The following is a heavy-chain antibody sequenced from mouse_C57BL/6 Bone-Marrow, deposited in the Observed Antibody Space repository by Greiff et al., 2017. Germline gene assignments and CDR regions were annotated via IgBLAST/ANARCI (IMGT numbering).Heavy chain of an antibody. CDR2: ISNLAYSI. D-gene: IGHD2-2*01. Sequence: EVKLMESGGGLVQPGGSLKLSCAASGFTFSDYGMAWVRQAPRKGPEWVAFISNLAYSIYYADTVTGRFTISRENAKNTLYLKMSSLRSEDTAMYYCARREGVTTNYYAMDYWGQGTSVTVSS. V-gene: IGHV5-15*01. CDR3: ARREGVTTNYYAMDY. CDR1: GFTFSDYG. J-gene: IGHJ4*01.